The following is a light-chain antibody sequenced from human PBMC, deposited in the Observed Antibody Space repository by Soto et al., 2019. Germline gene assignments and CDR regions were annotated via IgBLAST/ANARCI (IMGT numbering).Light chain of an antibody. CDR3: QQYNSAPFT. CDR1: QGISTY. J-gene: IGKJ3*01. Sequence: DIQMTQSPSSLSASVGYRVTITCRARQGISTYLAWYQQKPGKVPTLLIYAASTLQSGVPSRFSGSGSGTHFTLTISRLHPEGVATSYCQQYNSAPFTFGPGTKVDIK. V-gene: IGKV1-27*01. CDR2: AAS.